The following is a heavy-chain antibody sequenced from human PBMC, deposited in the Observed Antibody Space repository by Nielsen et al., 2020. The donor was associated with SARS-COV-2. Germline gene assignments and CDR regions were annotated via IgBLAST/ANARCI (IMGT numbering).Heavy chain of an antibody. CDR3: ARGGRITFGGADDAFDI. Sequence: LSLTCAVSGGSISSGGYSWSWIRQPPGKGLEWIGYIYHSGRTYYNPSLKSRVTISVDRSKNQFSLKLSSVTAADTAVYYCARGGRITFGGADDAFDIWGQGTMVTISS. J-gene: IGHJ3*02. D-gene: IGHD3-16*01. CDR2: IYHSGRT. CDR1: GGSISSGGYS. V-gene: IGHV4-30-2*01.